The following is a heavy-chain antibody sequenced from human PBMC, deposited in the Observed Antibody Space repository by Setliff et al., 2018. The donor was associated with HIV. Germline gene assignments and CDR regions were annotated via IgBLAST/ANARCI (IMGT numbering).Heavy chain of an antibody. CDR1: GGSISTSSYY. V-gene: IGHV4-39*02. D-gene: IGHD3-10*01. J-gene: IGHJ3*01. CDR3: ARVRSYGSAYDAFDV. Sequence: KPSETLSLTCTVSGGSISTSSYYWGWIRQPPGKGLEWIGSIYESGSTYYNPSLKSRVSISVDTSKNQFSLKLSSVTAADTAVYYCARVRSYGSAYDAFDVWGPGTMVTVSS. CDR2: IYESGST.